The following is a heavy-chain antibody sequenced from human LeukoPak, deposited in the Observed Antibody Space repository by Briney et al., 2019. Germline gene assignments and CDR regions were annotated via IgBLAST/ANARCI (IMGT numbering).Heavy chain of an antibody. CDR3: ARAMASTPLAPFDF. V-gene: IGHV1-2*02. D-gene: IGHD5-24*01. J-gene: IGHJ4*02. Sequence: GASVKVSCKASEYTFTGYYMHWVRQAPGQGREWMGWINPNSGGTNYAQKFQGRVTMTRDTSITTAYMEVSRLTSDDTAVYYCARAMASTPLAPFDFRGQGTLVTVSS. CDR2: INPNSGGT. CDR1: EYTFTGYY.